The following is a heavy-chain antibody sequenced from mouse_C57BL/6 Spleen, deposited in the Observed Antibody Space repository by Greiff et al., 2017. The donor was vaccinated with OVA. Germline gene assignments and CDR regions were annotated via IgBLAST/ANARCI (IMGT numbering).Heavy chain of an antibody. CDR1: GFNIKNTY. CDR2: IDPANGNT. V-gene: IGHV14-3*01. J-gene: IGHJ4*01. CDR3: ARRRVEIYYGDDESAMDY. D-gene: IGHD2-2*01. Sequence: VQLQQSVAELVRPGASVKLSCTASGFNIKNTYMHWVKQRPEQGLEWIGRIDPANGNTKYAPKFQGKATITADTSSNTAYLQLSSLTSEDTAIYYCARRRVEIYYGDDESAMDYWGQGTSVTVSS.